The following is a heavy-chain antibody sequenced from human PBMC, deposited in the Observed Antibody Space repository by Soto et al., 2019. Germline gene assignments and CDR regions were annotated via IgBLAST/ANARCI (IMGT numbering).Heavy chain of an antibody. V-gene: IGHV4-34*01. CDR1: GGSFSGYY. J-gene: IGHJ5*02. CDR3: ARAVAVTTPPRFDP. D-gene: IGHD4-17*01. Sequence: SETLSLTCAVYGGSFSGYYWSWIRQPPGKGLEWIGEINHSGSTNYNPSLKSRVTISVDTSKNQFSLKLSSVTAADTAVYYCARAVAVTTPPRFDPWGQGTLVTVSS. CDR2: INHSGST.